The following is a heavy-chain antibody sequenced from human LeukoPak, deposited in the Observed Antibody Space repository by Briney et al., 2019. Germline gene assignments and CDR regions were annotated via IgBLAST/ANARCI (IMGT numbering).Heavy chain of an antibody. CDR3: ARLSVDIAVAGMSDAFDI. CDR2: INHSGST. CDR1: GGSFSGYY. J-gene: IGHJ3*02. D-gene: IGHD6-19*01. Sequence: PSETLSLTCAVYGGSFSGYYWSWIRQPPGKGLEWIGEINHSGSTNYNPSLKSRVTISVDTSKNQFSLKLSSVTAADTAVYYCARLSVDIAVAGMSDAFDIWGQGTMVTVSS. V-gene: IGHV4-34*01.